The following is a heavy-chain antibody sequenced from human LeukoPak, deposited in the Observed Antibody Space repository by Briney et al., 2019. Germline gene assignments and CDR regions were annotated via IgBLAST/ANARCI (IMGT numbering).Heavy chain of an antibody. J-gene: IGHJ4*02. CDR3: ARRYDY. Sequence: SETLSLTCTVSGGSISSYYWSWIRQPPGKGLEWIGCIYYSGSTNYNPSLKSRVTISVDTSKNQFSLKLSSVTAADTAVYYCARRYDYWGQGTLVTVSS. CDR2: IYYSGST. V-gene: IGHV4-59*01. CDR1: GGSISSYY.